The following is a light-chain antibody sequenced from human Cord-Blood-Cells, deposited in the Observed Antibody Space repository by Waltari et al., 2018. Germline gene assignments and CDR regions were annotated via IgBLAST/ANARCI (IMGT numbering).Light chain of an antibody. Sequence: QSALTQPASVSGSPGQWIPITCTGTSSDVGSYNLVSWYQQHPGKAPKLIIYECSKRPSGVSNRFSGSKSGNTASLTISGLQAEDEADYYGCSYAGSSTVFGGGTKLTVL. CDR2: ECS. CDR3: CSYAGSSTV. V-gene: IGLV2-23*01. J-gene: IGLJ2*01. CDR1: SSDVGSYNL.